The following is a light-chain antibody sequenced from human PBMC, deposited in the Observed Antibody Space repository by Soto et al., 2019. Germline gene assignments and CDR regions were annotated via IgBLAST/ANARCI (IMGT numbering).Light chain of an antibody. CDR3: QRYDSSPLIT. Sequence: TVWTQSSGTLSLSPGQRATLSCRASQSVSSSSLAWYQQRPGQAPRLLIYGTSSRATGIPDRFSGSGCGTDFTLTISRLEPEDFAVYFCQRYDSSPLITFGQGTRLEIK. V-gene: IGKV3-20*01. CDR2: GTS. CDR1: QSVSSSS. J-gene: IGKJ5*01.